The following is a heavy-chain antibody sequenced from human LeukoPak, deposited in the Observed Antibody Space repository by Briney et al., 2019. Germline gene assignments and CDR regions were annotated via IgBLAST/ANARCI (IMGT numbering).Heavy chain of an antibody. J-gene: IGHJ4*02. V-gene: IGHV4-59*01. CDR2: IYYSGST. D-gene: IGHD6-13*01. CDR3: ARRSSSWGTSFDY. CDR1: GGSISSYY. Sequence: PSETLSLTCTVSGGSISSYYWSWIRQPPGKGLEWIGYIYYSGSTNYNPSLKSRVTISVDTSKNQFSLKLSSVTAADTAVYYCARRSSSWGTSFDYWGQGTQVTVSS.